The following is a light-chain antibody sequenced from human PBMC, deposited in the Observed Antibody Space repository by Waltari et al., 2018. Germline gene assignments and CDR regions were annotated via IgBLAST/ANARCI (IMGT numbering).Light chain of an antibody. Sequence: QTVVTQEPSLSVSPGGTVTLPCALRSGSLSTTSYAPCYQQTPGQAPRTLVYKANARSSGVPDRFSGSILGNTAALTITGAQADDESDYYCALYMGSGIWVFGGGTRLTVL. V-gene: IGLV8-61*01. CDR3: ALYMGSGIWV. CDR1: SGSLSTTSY. CDR2: KAN. J-gene: IGLJ3*02.